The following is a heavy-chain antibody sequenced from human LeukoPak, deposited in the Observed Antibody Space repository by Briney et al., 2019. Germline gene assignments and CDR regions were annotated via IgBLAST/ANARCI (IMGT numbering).Heavy chain of an antibody. J-gene: IGHJ3*02. Sequence: PGGSLRLSCAASGFTFSSYEMNWVRQAPGKGLEWVSYISSGGSTLYYADSVKGRFTISRDNAKNSLYLQMNSLRAEDTAVYYCARVIIVGATGIWGQGTMVTVSS. V-gene: IGHV3-48*03. CDR2: ISSGGSTL. CDR3: ARVIIVGATGI. D-gene: IGHD1-26*01. CDR1: GFTFSSYE.